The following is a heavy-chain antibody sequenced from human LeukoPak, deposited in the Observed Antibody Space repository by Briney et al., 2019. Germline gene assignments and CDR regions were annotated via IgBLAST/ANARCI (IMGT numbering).Heavy chain of an antibody. CDR2: ITTSSSYM. CDR1: EFSVGSNY. Sequence: PGGSLRLSCAASEFSVGSNYMTWVRQAPGKGLEWVSSITTSSSYMFYADSVRGRFTISRDNAENSLYLQMNSLRDEDTAVYYCARDPYSGGYGAYYYYYMDVWGKGTTVTVSS. CDR3: ARDPYSGGYGAYYYYYMDV. V-gene: IGHV3-21*01. D-gene: IGHD6-19*01. J-gene: IGHJ6*03.